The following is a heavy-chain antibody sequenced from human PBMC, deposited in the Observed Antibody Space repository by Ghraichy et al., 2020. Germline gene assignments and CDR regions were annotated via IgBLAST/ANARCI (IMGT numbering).Heavy chain of an antibody. CDR2: IYSSGTT. J-gene: IGHJ3*02. Sequence: SETLSLTCTVSGGSISSYYWSWIRQPAGKGLEWIGRIYSSGTTNYNPSLKRRVTMSVDTSKNQFSLKLSSVTAADTAVYYCARVGGTNYDIRSGSSDAFDIWGQGTTVTVSS. V-gene: IGHV4-4*07. D-gene: IGHD3-3*01. CDR3: ARVGGTNYDIRSGSSDAFDI. CDR1: GGSISSYY.